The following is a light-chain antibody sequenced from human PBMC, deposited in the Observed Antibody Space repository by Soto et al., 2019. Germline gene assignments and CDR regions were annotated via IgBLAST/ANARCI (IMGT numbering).Light chain of an antibody. CDR1: QSVRSNF. CDR3: QQYGTTPGT. CDR2: GAS. V-gene: IGKV3-20*01. J-gene: IGKJ2*02. Sequence: EIVLTQSPGTLSLSPGERATLFCRASQSVRSNFLAWYQHKPGQAPMLHISGASSRATGIPDRFSGSGSGTDFTLTISRLEPEDFALYSCQQYGTTPGTFGQGTKLEIK.